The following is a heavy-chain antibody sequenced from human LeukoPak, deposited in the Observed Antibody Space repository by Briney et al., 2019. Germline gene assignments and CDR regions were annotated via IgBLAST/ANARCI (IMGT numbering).Heavy chain of an antibody. CDR1: GGTFSSYA. D-gene: IGHD6-19*01. CDR3: ARDPAYSSGWYRFDP. CDR2: IIPIFGTA. Sequence: SVKASCKASGGTFSSYAISWVRQGPGQGLEWMGGIIPIFGTANYAQKFQGRVTITTDESTSTAYMELSSLRSEDTAVYYCARDPAYSSGWYRFDPWGQGTLVTVSS. J-gene: IGHJ5*02. V-gene: IGHV1-69*05.